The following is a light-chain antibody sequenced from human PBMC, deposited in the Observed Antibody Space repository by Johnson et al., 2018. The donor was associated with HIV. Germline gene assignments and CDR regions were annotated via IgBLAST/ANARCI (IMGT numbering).Light chain of an antibody. CDR2: DNN. V-gene: IGLV1-51*01. J-gene: IGLJ1*01. CDR3: GTWDSSLSAGFYV. Sequence: QSVLTQPPSVSAAPGQKVTISCSGTSSNIRNNYVSWYQQLPGTAPKLLIYDNNKRPSGIPDRFSGSKSGTSATLGITGLQTGYEADYYCGTWDSSLSAGFYVFGTGTKVTVL. CDR1: SSNIRNNY.